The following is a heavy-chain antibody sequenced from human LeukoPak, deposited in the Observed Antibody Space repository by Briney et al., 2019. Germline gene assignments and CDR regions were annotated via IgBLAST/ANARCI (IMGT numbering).Heavy chain of an antibody. Sequence: ASVKVSCKASGYTFTSYDINWVRQATGQGLEWMGWMNPNSGNTGYAQKFQGRVTMTRNTSISTAYMELSSLRSEDTAVYYCARGLSTMVFGELLLVHAFDIWGQGTMVTVSS. CDR3: ARGLSTMVFGELLLVHAFDI. V-gene: IGHV1-8*01. CDR1: GYTFTSYD. CDR2: MNPNSGNT. D-gene: IGHD3-10*01. J-gene: IGHJ3*02.